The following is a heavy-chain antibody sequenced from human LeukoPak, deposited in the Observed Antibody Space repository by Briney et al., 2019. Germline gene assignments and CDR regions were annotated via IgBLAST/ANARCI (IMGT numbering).Heavy chain of an antibody. D-gene: IGHD3-10*01. J-gene: IGHJ6*02. CDR2: ITSGTTYI. Sequence: GGSLRLSCAASGFTFSDYNMNWVRQSPEKGLEWVSSITSGTTYIYYADSVRGRFTLSRDNAKNSLYLQMNSLRAEDTAVYYCARGASRGVINYGMDVWGQGTTVTVSS. CDR1: GFTFSDYN. CDR3: ARGASRGVINYGMDV. V-gene: IGHV3-21*01.